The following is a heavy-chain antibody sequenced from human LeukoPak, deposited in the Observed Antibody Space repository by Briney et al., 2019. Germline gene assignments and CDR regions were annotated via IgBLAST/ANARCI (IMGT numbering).Heavy chain of an antibody. Sequence: GGSLRLSCAASGFTFSNYGMHCVRQAPGKGLEWVAVIWYDGSKKYYADSVKGRFTISRDSSKNTLYLEMNSLRAEDTAVYFCARVNGELLDYWGQGTLVTVSS. CDR1: GFTFSNYG. CDR3: ARVNGELLDY. D-gene: IGHD1-26*01. V-gene: IGHV3-33*01. J-gene: IGHJ4*02. CDR2: IWYDGSKK.